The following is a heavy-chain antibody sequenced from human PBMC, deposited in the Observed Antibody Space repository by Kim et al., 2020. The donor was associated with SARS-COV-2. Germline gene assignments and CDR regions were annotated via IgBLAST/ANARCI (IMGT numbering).Heavy chain of an antibody. CDR2: IFYNGNS. CDR1: GGSISSHY. V-gene: IGHV4-59*08. CDR3: ARRGRYFDD. J-gene: IGHJ5*02. D-gene: IGHD3-9*01. Sequence: SETLSLTCTVSGGSISSHYWSWIRQPPGKGLEWIGYIFYNGNSDYNPSLKSRVTISVDTSNNQFSLKLSSVTAADTAVYYCARRGRYFDDWGQGTLVTVS.